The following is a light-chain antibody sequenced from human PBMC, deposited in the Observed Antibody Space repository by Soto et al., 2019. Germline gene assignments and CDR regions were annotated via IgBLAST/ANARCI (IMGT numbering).Light chain of an antibody. CDR1: QSVSSSY. Sequence: EIVLTQSPGTLSLSPGERATLSCRASQSVSSSYLAWYQQKPGQAPRLLIYGASSRPTGIPDRFSGSGSGTDFPLTISRLEPEDFAVYSCQKYGSSLEFTFGPGTKVDIK. CDR2: GAS. J-gene: IGKJ3*01. CDR3: QKYGSSLEFT. V-gene: IGKV3-20*01.